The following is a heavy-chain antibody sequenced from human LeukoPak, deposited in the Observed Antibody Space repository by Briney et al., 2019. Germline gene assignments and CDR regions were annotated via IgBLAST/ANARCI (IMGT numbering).Heavy chain of an antibody. D-gene: IGHD3-10*01. CDR2: INAGNGNT. V-gene: IGHV1-3*01. CDR1: GYTFTSYA. J-gene: IGHJ6*04. Sequence: RASVKVSCKASGYTFTSYAMHWVRQAPGQRLEWMGWINAGNGNTKYSQKFQGRVTITRDTSASTAYMELSSLRPEDTAVYYCARAKGYYYGSGSYLGMDVWGKGTTVTVSS. CDR3: ARAKGYYYGSGSYLGMDV.